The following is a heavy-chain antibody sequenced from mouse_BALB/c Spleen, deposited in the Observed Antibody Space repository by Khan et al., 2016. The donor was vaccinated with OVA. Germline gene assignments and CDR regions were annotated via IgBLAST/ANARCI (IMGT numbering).Heavy chain of an antibody. Sequence: EVKLEESGGDLVKPEGSLKLSCAASGFTFSTYGMSWVRQTPDKRLEWVATISSGGSYTYYPDSVKGRFTISRDNAKNTLYLQMSSLKSEDTAMFYCARLAYYYDSEGFAYWGQGTLVTVSA. CDR1: GFTFSTYG. V-gene: IGHV5-6*02. J-gene: IGHJ3*01. CDR2: ISSGGSYT. D-gene: IGHD1-1*01. CDR3: ARLAYYYDSEGFAY.